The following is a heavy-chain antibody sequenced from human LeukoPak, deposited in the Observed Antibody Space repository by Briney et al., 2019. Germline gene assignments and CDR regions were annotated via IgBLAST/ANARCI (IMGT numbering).Heavy chain of an antibody. D-gene: IGHD1-26*01. Sequence: GGSLRLSCAASGFTFSNYWMSWVRQAPGKGLEWVSYISSSGSTIYYADSVKGRFTISRDNAKNSLYLQMNSLRAEDTAVYYCARSYVSGSYFPDAFDIWGQGTMVTVSS. CDR1: GFTFSNYW. V-gene: IGHV3-11*04. CDR3: ARSYVSGSYFPDAFDI. J-gene: IGHJ3*02. CDR2: ISSSGSTI.